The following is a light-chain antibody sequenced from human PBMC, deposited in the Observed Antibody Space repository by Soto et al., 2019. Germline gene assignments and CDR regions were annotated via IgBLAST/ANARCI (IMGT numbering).Light chain of an antibody. J-gene: IGKJ1*01. CDR2: GAS. CDR1: QSVSSN. Sequence: RVMTRSSPTPSVSPGARVTLSCRASQSVSSNLAWYQQRPGQDHRLLIYGASTRATGIPDRFSGSGSGTEFTLTISSLQSEDFAVYYCQHYNNWPWTFGQGTKVDIK. V-gene: IGKV3-15*01. CDR3: QHYNNWPWT.